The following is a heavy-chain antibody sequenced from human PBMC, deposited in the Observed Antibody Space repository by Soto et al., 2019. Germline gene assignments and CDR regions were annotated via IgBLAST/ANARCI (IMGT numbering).Heavy chain of an antibody. Sequence: EVQLVESGGGLVQPGGSLRLSCAASGFTFSRYWMSWVRQAPGKGLEWVANIKQDGSEKYYVDSVKGRFTISRDNAKNSLYLQMNSLRAEDAAVYYCARDLGDWDYYGMDVWGQGTTVTVSS. CDR3: ARDLGDWDYYGMDV. CDR2: IKQDGSEK. V-gene: IGHV3-7*05. CDR1: GFTFSRYW. D-gene: IGHD2-21*02. J-gene: IGHJ6*02.